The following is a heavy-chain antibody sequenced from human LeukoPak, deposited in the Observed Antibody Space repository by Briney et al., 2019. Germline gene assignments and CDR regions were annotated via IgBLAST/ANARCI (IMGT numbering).Heavy chain of an antibody. D-gene: IGHD2-15*01. V-gene: IGHV3-21*01. CDR3: ASPNCSGGSCYHTPPTYGMDV. Sequence: GGSLRLSCAASGFTFTSYAMTWVRQAPGKGLEWVSSISSSSSYIYYADSVKGRFTISRDNAKNSLYLQMNSLRAEDTAVYYCASPNCSGGSCYHTPPTYGMDVWGQGTTVTVSS. CDR1: GFTFTSYA. CDR2: ISSSSSYI. J-gene: IGHJ6*02.